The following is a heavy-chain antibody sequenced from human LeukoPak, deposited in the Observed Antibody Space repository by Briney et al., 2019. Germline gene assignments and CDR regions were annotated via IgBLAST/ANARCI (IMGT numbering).Heavy chain of an antibody. D-gene: IGHD3-10*01. CDR2: IYYGGNT. V-gene: IGHV4-61*08. Sequence: SETLSLTCGVSGGSFNSDDYYWNWIRQPPGRGPEWIGYIYYGGNTNYNPSLRSRVTISMDTSKNQFSLKVNSVTAADTAVYFCASGPRNYYYSGSYHYWGQGTLVTVSS. J-gene: IGHJ4*02. CDR3: ASGPRNYYYSGSYHY. CDR1: GGSFNSDDYY.